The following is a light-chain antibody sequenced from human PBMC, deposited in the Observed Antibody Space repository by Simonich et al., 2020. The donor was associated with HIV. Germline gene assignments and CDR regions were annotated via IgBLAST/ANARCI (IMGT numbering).Light chain of an antibody. CDR3: QQYGSSPLT. J-gene: IGKJ4*01. CDR1: QRVSSN. V-gene: IGKV3-15*01. CDR2: GAS. Sequence: IVMTQSPATLSVSPGERATLSCRASQRVSSNLAWYQQRPGQAPRLLIYGASTRATGIPARFSGSGSGTEFTLTISSMQSEDFAVYYCQQYGSSPLTFGGGTKVEIK.